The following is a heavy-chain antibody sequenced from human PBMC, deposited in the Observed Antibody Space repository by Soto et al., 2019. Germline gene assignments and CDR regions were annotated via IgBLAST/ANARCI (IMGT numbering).Heavy chain of an antibody. CDR3: AREQRVTIFGVAKSPDDAFDI. CDR2: ISAYNGNT. J-gene: IGHJ3*02. CDR1: GYTFTSYG. D-gene: IGHD3-3*01. Sequence: ASVKVSCKASGYTFTSYGLSWVRHAPGQGLEWMGWISAYNGNTNYAQKLQGRVTMTTDTSTSTAYMELRSLRSDDTAVYYCAREQRVTIFGVAKSPDDAFDIWGQGTMVTVSS. V-gene: IGHV1-18*01.